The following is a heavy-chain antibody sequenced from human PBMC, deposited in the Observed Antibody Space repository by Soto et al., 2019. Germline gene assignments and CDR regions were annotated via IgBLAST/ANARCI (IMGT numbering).Heavy chain of an antibody. V-gene: IGHV4-59*01. CDR3: ARVKQWLVDY. J-gene: IGHJ4*02. CDR2: IYYSGST. D-gene: IGHD6-19*01. CDR1: GGSISSYY. Sequence: QVQLQESGPGLVKPSETLSLTCTVSGGSISSYYWSWIRQPPGKGLEWIGYIYYSGSTNYNPSLKSRVPISADTSRNQFSLNLSSVTAADTAVYYCARVKQWLVDYWGQGTLVTVSS.